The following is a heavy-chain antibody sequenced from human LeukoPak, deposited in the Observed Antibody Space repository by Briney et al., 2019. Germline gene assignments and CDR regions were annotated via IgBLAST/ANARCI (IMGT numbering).Heavy chain of an antibody. D-gene: IGHD1-26*01. J-gene: IGHJ4*02. V-gene: IGHV4-59*08. CDR1: GGSFSGYY. CDR2: IFYTGST. Sequence: SEPLSLTCAVYGGSFSGYYWSWIRQPPGKGLEWIGYIFYTGSTNYNPSLKSRVTLSVDTSKNQFSLKLGSVTAADTAVYYCARQPYMLGAYYFDYWGQGTLVTVSS. CDR3: ARQPYMLGAYYFDY.